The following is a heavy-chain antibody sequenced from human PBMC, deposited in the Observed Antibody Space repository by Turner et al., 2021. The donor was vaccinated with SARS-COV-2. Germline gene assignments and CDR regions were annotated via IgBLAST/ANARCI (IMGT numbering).Heavy chain of an antibody. CDR3: GKDVSRGGLDV. Sequence: EVRLVESGGGLVQPGWSLRLSCSGSGFKFDEHAMHWVRQVPGKGLEWVSGFMWDGRRIGYADSVKGRFTVSWDNAKNALYLQMNSLRADDTALYYCGKDVSRGGLDVWGPGTTVTVSS. CDR2: FMWDGRRI. J-gene: IGHJ6*02. V-gene: IGHV3-9*01. CDR1: GFKFDEHA.